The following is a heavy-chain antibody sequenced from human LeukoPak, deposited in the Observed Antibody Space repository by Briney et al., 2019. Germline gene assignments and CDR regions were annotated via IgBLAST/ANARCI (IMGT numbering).Heavy chain of an antibody. V-gene: IGHV3-15*01. CDR3: TTVSGSGSYPFDY. CDR1: GFTFSSYS. CDR2: IKSKTDGGTT. J-gene: IGHJ4*02. D-gene: IGHD3-10*01. Sequence: GGSLRLSCAASGFTFSSYSMNWVRQAPGKWLEWVGRIKSKTDGGTTDYAAPVKGRFTISRDDSKNTLYLQMNSLKTEDTAVYYCTTVSGSGSYPFDYWGQGTLVTVSS.